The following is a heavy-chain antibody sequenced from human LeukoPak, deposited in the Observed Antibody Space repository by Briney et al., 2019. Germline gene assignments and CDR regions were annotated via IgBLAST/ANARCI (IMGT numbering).Heavy chain of an antibody. CDR3: AREPHDILTGYYYYYYYYMDV. CDR1: GFTFSSYS. CDR2: ISSSSSYI. V-gene: IGHV3-21*01. Sequence: GGSLRLSCAASGFTFSSYSMNWVRQAPGKGLEWVSSISSSSSYIYYADSVKGRFTISRDNAKNSLYLQMNSLRAEDTAVYYCAREPHDILTGYYYYYYYYMDVWGKGTTVTVSS. D-gene: IGHD3-9*01. J-gene: IGHJ6*03.